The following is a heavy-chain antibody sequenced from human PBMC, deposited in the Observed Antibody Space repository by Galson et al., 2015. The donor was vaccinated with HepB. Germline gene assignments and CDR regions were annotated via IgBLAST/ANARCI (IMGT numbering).Heavy chain of an antibody. Sequence: SLRLSCAASGFTFDSYWMSWVRQAPGKGLEWVASIKQDGSQKYYVDPVKGRFTISRGNAKNSLYLQMNSLRVEDTAVYYCTRGGSGPSPWGQGTLVTVSS. V-gene: IGHV3-7*03. CDR3: TRGGSGPSP. CDR2: IKQDGSQK. CDR1: GFTFDSYW. D-gene: IGHD6-19*01. J-gene: IGHJ5*02.